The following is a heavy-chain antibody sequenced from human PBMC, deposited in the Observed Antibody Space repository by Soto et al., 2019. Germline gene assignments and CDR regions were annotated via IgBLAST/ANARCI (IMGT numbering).Heavy chain of an antibody. CDR2: ISGSSGFV. V-gene: IGHV3-21*02. CDR3: ARDDVSRTGEEGLLDY. CDR1: GFTFSNHN. J-gene: IGHJ4*02. Sequence: EQLVESGGGVVQPGRSLRLSCVASGFTFSNHNMNWVRQAPGKGLEWLSSISGSSGFVSYADSVKGRFTISRHNAKYSVFLQMNSLRVEDTAVYFCARDDVSRTGEEGLLDYWGQGTLVTVSS. D-gene: IGHD7-27*01.